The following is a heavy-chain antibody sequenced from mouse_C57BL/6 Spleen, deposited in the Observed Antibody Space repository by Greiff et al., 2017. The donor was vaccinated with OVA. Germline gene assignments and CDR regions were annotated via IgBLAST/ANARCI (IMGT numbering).Heavy chain of an antibody. CDR2: TFYSGIT. V-gene: IGHV3-3*01. CDR3: ARGGRLGYYGNSYYAMDY. Sequence: VQLQQSGPSLVRPSQTLSLTCTVTGFSINSDCYWIWIRQFPGNKLEYIGYTFYSGITYYNPSLESRTYITRDTSKNQFSLKLSSVTTEDTATYYCARGGRLGYYGNSYYAMDYWGQGTSVTVSS. D-gene: IGHD2-1*01. CDR1: GFSINSDCY. J-gene: IGHJ4*01.